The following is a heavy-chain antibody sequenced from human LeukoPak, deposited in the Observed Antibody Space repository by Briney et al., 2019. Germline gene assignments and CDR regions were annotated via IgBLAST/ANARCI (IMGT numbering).Heavy chain of an antibody. D-gene: IGHD2-2*01. Sequence: ASVKVSCKASGYTFTSYGISWVRQAPGQGLEWMGWISTYNGDTNYAQNFQGRVTMTTDTSTTTAYMELRSLRSDDSAIHFCARDPSNTSGRYIYFDYWGQGTLVTVPS. V-gene: IGHV1-18*01. CDR1: GYTFTSYG. CDR2: ISTYNGDT. J-gene: IGHJ4*02. CDR3: ARDPSNTSGRYIYFDY.